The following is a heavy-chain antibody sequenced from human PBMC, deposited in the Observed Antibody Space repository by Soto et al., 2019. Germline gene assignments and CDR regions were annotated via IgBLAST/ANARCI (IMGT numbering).Heavy chain of an antibody. CDR1: GFTFDDYA. V-gene: IGHV3-9*01. CDR3: ARGRNLTMASRVAQ. D-gene: IGHD1-1*01. Sequence: EVQLVESGGGLVQPGRSLRLSCAASGFTFDDYAMHWVRQVPGKGLEWISGIRCDSGTLGYADSVKGRFIITRDDAKKPLLLQMNGLRVEDTDLDYCARGRNLTMASRVAQWGQGTLVTVSS. CDR2: IRCDSGTL. J-gene: IGHJ4*02.